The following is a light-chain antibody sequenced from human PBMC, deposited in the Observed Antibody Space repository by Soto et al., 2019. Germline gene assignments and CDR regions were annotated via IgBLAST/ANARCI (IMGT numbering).Light chain of an antibody. V-gene: IGLV2-14*01. CDR3: SSYTSSSTRSVV. CDR2: DVS. J-gene: IGLJ2*01. Sequence: QSALTQPASVSGSPGQSITISCTGTSSDVGGYNYVSWYQQHPGKAPKLMIYDVSNRPSGVSNRFSGSKSGNTASLTISGPQAEDEAEYDCSSYTSSSTRSVVVGGGTKLTVL. CDR1: SSDVGGYNY.